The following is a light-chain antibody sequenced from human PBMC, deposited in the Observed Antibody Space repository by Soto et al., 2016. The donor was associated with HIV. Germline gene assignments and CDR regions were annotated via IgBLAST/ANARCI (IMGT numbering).Light chain of an antibody. CDR2: GRD. Sequence: SSELTQDPAVSVALGQTVTITCQGDSLRFYDASWFQQKPGQAPLLVIYGRDSRPSEIPNRFSGSSSGNTASLTITGAQAEGEADYYCDSRDSTNKYVIFGGGTKLTVL. V-gene: IGLV3-19*01. CDR1: SLRFYD. J-gene: IGLJ2*01. CDR3: DSRDSTNKYVI.